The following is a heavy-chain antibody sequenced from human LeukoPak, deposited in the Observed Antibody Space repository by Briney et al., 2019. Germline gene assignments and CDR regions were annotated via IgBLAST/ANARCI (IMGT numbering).Heavy chain of an antibody. Sequence: GGSLRLSCAASGFTFSSYAMSWVRQAPGKGLDWVSAISGSGGSTYYADSVKGRFTISRDNSKNTLYLQMNSLRAEDTAVYYCAKAYYYDSSGYSDTIFDYWGQGTLVTVSS. CDR3: AKAYYYDSSGYSDTIFDY. V-gene: IGHV3-23*01. CDR1: GFTFSSYA. D-gene: IGHD3-22*01. CDR2: ISGSGGST. J-gene: IGHJ4*02.